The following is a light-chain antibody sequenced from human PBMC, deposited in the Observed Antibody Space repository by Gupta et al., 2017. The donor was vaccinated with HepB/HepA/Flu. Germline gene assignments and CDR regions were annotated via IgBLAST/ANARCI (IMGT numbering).Light chain of an antibody. CDR3: QQEYSTPIT. CDR1: QSVLYSSNNKNY. J-gene: IGKJ5*01. CDR2: WAS. V-gene: IGKV4-1*01. Sequence: DIVMTQSPDSLAVSLGERATINCKSSQSVLYSSNNKNYLAWYQQKPGQPPKLLIYWASTRESGVPDRFSGRGSGTDFTLTISSRQAEDVAVYYCQQEYSTPITFGQGTRLEIK.